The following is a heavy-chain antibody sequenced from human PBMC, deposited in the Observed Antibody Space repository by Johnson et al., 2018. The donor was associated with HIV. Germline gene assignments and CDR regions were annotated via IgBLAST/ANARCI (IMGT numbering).Heavy chain of an antibody. D-gene: IGHD2-21*02. CDR2: ISWNSGRI. CDR3: AKDMGCGADCYQISITMTVGGAFDI. Sequence: QLVESGGGLVQPGRSLRLSCAASGFTFDDYAMHWVRQAPGKGLEWVSGISWNSGRIGYADFVKGRFTISRDNAKNSLYLQMSSLRPEDTALYYCAKDMGCGADCYQISITMTVGGAFDIWGQGTMVTVSS. CDR1: GFTFDDYA. J-gene: IGHJ3*02. V-gene: IGHV3-9*01.